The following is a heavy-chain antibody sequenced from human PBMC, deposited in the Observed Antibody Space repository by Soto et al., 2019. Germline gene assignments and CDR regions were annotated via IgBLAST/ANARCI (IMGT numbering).Heavy chain of an antibody. Sequence: SETLSLTCTVSGGSISSDGYYWTWIRQHPGKGLEWIGYIYYSGSTYYNPSPKRRITISVDTSKNQFSPKLSSVTAADTAVYYCASGYSYANWFDPWGQGTLVTVSS. CDR2: IYYSGST. CDR1: GGSISSDGYY. CDR3: ASGYSYANWFDP. D-gene: IGHD5-18*01. J-gene: IGHJ5*02. V-gene: IGHV4-31*03.